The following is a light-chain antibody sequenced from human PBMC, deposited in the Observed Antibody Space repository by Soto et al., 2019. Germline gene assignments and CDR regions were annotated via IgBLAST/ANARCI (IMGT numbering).Light chain of an antibody. CDR3: QQYNSYWT. J-gene: IGKJ1*01. CDR1: QSISNW. Sequence: DIQMTQSPSTLSASVGDRATITCRASQSISNWLAWYQQKPGKAPKLLIYKASSLESGVPSRFSGSGSGTEFTLTISGLQPDDFATYYCQQYNSYWTFGLGTKVEIK. CDR2: KAS. V-gene: IGKV1-5*03.